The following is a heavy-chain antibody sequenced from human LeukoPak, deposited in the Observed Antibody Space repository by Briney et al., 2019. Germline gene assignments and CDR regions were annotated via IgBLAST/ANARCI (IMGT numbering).Heavy chain of an antibody. D-gene: IGHD2-2*01. CDR1: GFTVSRNY. CDR3: ARLEIYCSSTSCFDY. CDR2: IYSGGST. J-gene: IGHJ4*02. V-gene: IGHV3-53*05. Sequence: GGSLRLSCAVSGFTVSRNYMSWVRQAPGKGLEWVSVIYSGGSTDYADSVKGRFTISRDNSKNTLYLQMNSLRAEDTAVYYCARLEIYCSSTSCFDYWGQGTLVTVSS.